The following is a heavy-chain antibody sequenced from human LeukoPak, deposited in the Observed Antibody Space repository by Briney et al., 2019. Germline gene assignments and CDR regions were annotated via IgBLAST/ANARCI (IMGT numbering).Heavy chain of an antibody. D-gene: IGHD1-1*01. V-gene: IGHV4-34*01. Sequence: SETLSLTCAACGGSFSGYYWSWIRQPPGKGLEWIGEINHSGSTNYNPSLKSRVTISVDTSKNQFSLKLSSVTAADTAVYYCARKDRNDMDYWGQGTLVTVSS. CDR3: ARKDRNDMDY. CDR2: INHSGST. J-gene: IGHJ4*02. CDR1: GGSFSGYY.